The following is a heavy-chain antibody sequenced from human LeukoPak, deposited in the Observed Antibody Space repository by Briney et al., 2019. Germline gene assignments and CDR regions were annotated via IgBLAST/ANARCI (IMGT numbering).Heavy chain of an antibody. CDR1: GGSLSSYY. J-gene: IGHJ4*02. D-gene: IGHD6-19*01. CDR2: IYTSGDT. Sequence: PSETLSLTCTVSGGSLSSYYWSWVRQPAGKGLEWIGRIYTSGDTTYNPSLKSRVTMSVDTSKNQFSLKLTSVTAADTAVYYCARDQGWPFHFGCWGREPWSSSPQ. V-gene: IGHV4-4*07. CDR3: ARDQGWPFHFGC.